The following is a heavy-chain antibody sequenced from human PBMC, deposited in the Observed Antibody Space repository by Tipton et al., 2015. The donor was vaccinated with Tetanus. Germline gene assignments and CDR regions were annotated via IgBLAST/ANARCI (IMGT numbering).Heavy chain of an antibody. J-gene: IGHJ4*02. D-gene: IGHD6-25*01. CDR3: VSGSALDY. Sequence: SLRLSCEVSGYSFGSHGMHWVRQAPGRGLEWVSSISSTSRYIYYADSVKGRFTISRDNAKNSLFLEMNSLRGDDTAVYYCVSGSALDYWGQGTLITVSS. V-gene: IGHV3-21*01. CDR1: GYSFGSHG. CDR2: ISSTSRYI.